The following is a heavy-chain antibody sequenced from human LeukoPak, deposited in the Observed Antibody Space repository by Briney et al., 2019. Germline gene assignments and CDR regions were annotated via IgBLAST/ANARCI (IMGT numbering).Heavy chain of an antibody. Sequence: SETLSLTCTVSGYSISSGYYCGWIRQPPGKGLEWIGSSYHSGSTYYNPSLKSRVTISVDTSKNQFSLKPSSVTAADTAVYYCARAIPPTTIVLMVYARMDYFDYWGQGTLVTVSS. D-gene: IGHD2-8*01. V-gene: IGHV4-38-2*02. CDR1: GYSISSGYY. CDR3: ARAIPPTTIVLMVYARMDYFDY. J-gene: IGHJ4*02. CDR2: SYHSGST.